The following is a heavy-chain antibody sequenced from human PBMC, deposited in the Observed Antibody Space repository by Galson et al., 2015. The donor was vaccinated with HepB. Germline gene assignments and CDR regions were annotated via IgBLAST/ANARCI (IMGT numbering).Heavy chain of an antibody. Sequence: ATLSLTCTVSAGSLSGNYWSWIRQAPGKGLEWIGDIYHSGSTNYNPSLQTRVTISVDTSKNQFSLRLTSVTAADTAVYYCARDYYNSSGFYGHWYFDLWGHGTLVTVSS. CDR2: IYHSGST. J-gene: IGHJ2*01. CDR3: ARDYYNSSGFYGHWYFDL. CDR1: AGSLSGNY. D-gene: IGHD3-22*01. V-gene: IGHV4-59*01.